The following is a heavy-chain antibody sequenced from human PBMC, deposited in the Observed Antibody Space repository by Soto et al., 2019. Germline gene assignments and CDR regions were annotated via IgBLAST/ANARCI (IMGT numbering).Heavy chain of an antibody. V-gene: IGHV3-33*01. CDR1: AFTFSIYG. CDR3: ARDEGIAMFTVSGAGENYYHYGMDV. D-gene: IGHD3-10*02. J-gene: IGHJ6*01. CDR2: IRDDGSNK. Sequence: PWGSLRFSGSPAAFTFSIYGRHWDSHAKGKGLESVVVIRDDGSNKYYADSVKGRFTISRDNSKSTLYLQVNSLRAEDTAVYYCARDEGIAMFTVSGAGENYYHYGMDVWGQGTTVTVSS.